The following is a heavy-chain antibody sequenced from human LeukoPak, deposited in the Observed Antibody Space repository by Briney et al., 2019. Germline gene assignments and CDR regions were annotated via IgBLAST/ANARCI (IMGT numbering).Heavy chain of an antibody. CDR3: ARDGSCFDF. CDR1: GFTFSEYW. Sequence: PGGSLRLPCGASGFTFSEYWMTWVRQAPGRGPEWVANIKGDGTKMYYVDSVKGRFTISRDNDKNSLYLQMNNLRVEDTAVYHCARDGSCFDFWGQGALVTVS. V-gene: IGHV3-7*01. CDR2: IKGDGTKM. D-gene: IGHD6-19*01. J-gene: IGHJ4*02.